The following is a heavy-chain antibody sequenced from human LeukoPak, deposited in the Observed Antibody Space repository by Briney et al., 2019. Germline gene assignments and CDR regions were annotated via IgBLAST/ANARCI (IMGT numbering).Heavy chain of an antibody. CDR1: GFTFSSYG. D-gene: IGHD6-6*01. J-gene: IGHJ4*02. Sequence: QSGGSLRLSCAASGFTFSSYGMHWVRQAPGKGLEWVAVIWYDGSNKYYADSVKGRFTISRDNAKNSLYLQMNSLRAEDTALYYCAKAALTYSSSKEFDYWGQGTLVTVSS. V-gene: IGHV3-33*03. CDR2: IWYDGSNK. CDR3: AKAALTYSSSKEFDY.